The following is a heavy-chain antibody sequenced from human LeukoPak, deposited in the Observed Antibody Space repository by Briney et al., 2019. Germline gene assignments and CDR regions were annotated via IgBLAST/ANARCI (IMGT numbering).Heavy chain of an antibody. J-gene: IGHJ2*01. V-gene: IGHV1-2*06. CDR3: ARSTITVTAAGHFDL. Sequence: GASXKVSCKSSGYTFTYYYAHWVRQAPGQGLEWMGRINPNSGDTNYAQNFQGRVTMSRDTSISTAYLELNRLVFDDTAVFYCARSTITVTAAGHFDLWGRGTLVTVSS. CDR1: GYTFTYYY. D-gene: IGHD6-13*01. CDR2: INPNSGDT.